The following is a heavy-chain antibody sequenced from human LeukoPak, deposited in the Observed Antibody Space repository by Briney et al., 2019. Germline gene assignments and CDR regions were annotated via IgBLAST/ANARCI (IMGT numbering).Heavy chain of an antibody. CDR1: GYTFTTYG. CDR3: ARDYDSSGYYSN. CDR2: VSGYNGNT. D-gene: IGHD3-22*01. J-gene: IGHJ4*02. V-gene: IGHV1-18*01. Sequence: GASVKVSCKASGYTFTTYGISWVRQAPGQGLEWMGWVSGYNGNTNYAQKFQGRVTMTTDTSTSTAYMELRSLRSDDTAVYYCARDYDSSGYYSNWGQGTLVTVSS.